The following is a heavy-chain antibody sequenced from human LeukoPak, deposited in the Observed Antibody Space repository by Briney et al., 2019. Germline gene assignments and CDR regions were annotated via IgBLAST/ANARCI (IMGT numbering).Heavy chain of an antibody. CDR3: ARDAWLVGTTNLYYFDY. J-gene: IGHJ4*02. Sequence: ASVKVSCKASEYTFTDYYMHWVRQTPGQGLEWMGWINPNSGDTNYAQKFQGRVTMTRDPSISTAYMALTRLRSDDTAVYYCARDAWLVGTTNLYYFDYWGQGTLVTVSS. CDR2: INPNSGDT. D-gene: IGHD1-26*01. CDR1: EYTFTDYY. V-gene: IGHV1-2*02.